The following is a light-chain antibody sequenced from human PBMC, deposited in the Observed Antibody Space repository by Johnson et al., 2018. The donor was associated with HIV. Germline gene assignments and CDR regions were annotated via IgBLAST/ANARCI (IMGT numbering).Light chain of an antibody. V-gene: IGLV1-51*01. CDR3: GTWDSSLSAYV. CDR1: SSNIGNNY. CDR2: DNN. J-gene: IGLJ1*01. Sequence: QSVLTQPPSVSAAPGQKVTISCSGSSSNIGNNYVSWYQQLPGTAPKLLIYDNNKRPSGIPDRFFGSKSGTSPTPGITGLQTGDEADYYCGTWDSSLSAYVFGTGTKVTVL.